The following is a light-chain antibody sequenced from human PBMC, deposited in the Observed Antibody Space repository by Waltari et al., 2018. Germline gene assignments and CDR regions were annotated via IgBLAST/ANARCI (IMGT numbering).Light chain of an antibody. CDR1: QSVGTN. Sequence: EIVMTQSPATLSVSPGERATLSCRASQSVGTNLAWYQQQPGQAPRILFFGASTRATDIPARFSGSGSGTEFTLTISSLQSEDFAVYYCQQYNNWPRTFGQGTKVEIK. J-gene: IGKJ1*01. CDR2: GAS. V-gene: IGKV3-15*01. CDR3: QQYNNWPRT.